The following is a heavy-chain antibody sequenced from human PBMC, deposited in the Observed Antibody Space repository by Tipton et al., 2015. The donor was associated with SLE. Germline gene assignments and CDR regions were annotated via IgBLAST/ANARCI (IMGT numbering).Heavy chain of an antibody. J-gene: IGHJ1*01. CDR3: ASGDCSSTSCYRAEYFQH. CDR2: IIPIXGTA. D-gene: IGHD2-2*01. CDR1: GXXXSSXA. Sequence: QVQLVQSGAXGXKPXSSXXVXXXXXGXXXSSXAISXVXQSXGQGLEWXXGIIPIXGTANYAQKFQGRVTITTDESTSTAYMELSSLRSEDTAVYYCASGDCSSTSCYRAEYFQHWGXXXLVTXXS. V-gene: IGHV1-69*01.